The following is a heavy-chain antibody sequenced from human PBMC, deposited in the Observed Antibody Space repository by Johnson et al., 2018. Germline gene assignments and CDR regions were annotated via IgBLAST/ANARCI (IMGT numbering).Heavy chain of an antibody. J-gene: IGHJ3*02. CDR3: ARDSCAYSSSCQKVAFDI. CDR1: GGSISRYY. Sequence: QVQLQESGPGLVKPSETLSLTCSVSGGSISRYYWSWIRQPPGKGLEWIGYIYYSGSTNYNPSLKSRVTISVETSKNQFSLKLSSVTAADTSVYYCARDSCAYSSSCQKVAFDIWGQGTMVTVSS. CDR2: IYYSGST. V-gene: IGHV4-59*01. D-gene: IGHD6-13*01.